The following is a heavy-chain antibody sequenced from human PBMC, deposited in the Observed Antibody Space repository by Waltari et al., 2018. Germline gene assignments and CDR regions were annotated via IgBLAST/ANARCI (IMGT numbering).Heavy chain of an antibody. D-gene: IGHD4-17*01. CDR1: GFTFSSYW. Sequence: EVQLVESGGGLVQPGGSLRLYCAASGFTFSSYWLTWVRQAPGKGSGWVAKIKQDGSEKYHVDSVRGRFTISRDNAKNSLYLQMNSLRAEDTAVYYCARIRAKYGDYVYYFDYWGQGTLVTVSS. CDR2: IKQDGSEK. CDR3: ARIRAKYGDYVYYFDY. J-gene: IGHJ4*02. V-gene: IGHV3-7*01.